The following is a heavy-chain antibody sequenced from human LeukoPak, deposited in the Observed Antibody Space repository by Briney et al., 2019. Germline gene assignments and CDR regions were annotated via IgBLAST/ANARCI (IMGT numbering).Heavy chain of an antibody. CDR3: AREKRVGLSGSLGGLFASYHTYYYMDV. D-gene: IGHD1-26*01. CDR1: GYTFTMYY. CDR2: INPSAGAT. Sequence: ASVKVSCKASGYTFTMYYIHWVRQAPGQGLEWMGMINPSAGATTYAQRFQGRVTMTRDISTTTVYMDLRSLRSEDTAVYFCAREKRVGLSGSLGGLFASYHTYYYMDVWGRGTTVTVSS. J-gene: IGHJ6*03. V-gene: IGHV1-46*01.